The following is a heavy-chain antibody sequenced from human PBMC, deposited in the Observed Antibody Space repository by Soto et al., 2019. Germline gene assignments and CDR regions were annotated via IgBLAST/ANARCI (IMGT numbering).Heavy chain of an antibody. D-gene: IGHD2-2*01. V-gene: IGHV1-18*04. J-gene: IGHJ5*02. CDR1: GDTFSSHG. CDR3: AACSGPSCHRGREWFDP. Sequence: QLQLVQSGAEVKKPGASVKVSCTASGDTFSSHGITWVRQAPGQGREWMGWISTYNGNTNYAQSVQGRVAMTIDTSTSTAYMELRSLKSDDTAMYYCAACSGPSCHRGREWFDPWGQGTLVTVSA. CDR2: ISTYNGNT.